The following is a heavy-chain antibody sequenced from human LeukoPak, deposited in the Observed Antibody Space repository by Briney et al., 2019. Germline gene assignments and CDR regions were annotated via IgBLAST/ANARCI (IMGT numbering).Heavy chain of an antibody. V-gene: IGHV4-59*01. D-gene: IGHD2-15*01. CDR1: GGSISSYY. CDR2: IYYSGST. CDR3: ARQVVVVAATRRQNWFDP. Sequence: PSETPSLTCTVSGGSISSYYWSWIRQPPGKGLEWIGYIYYSGSTNYNPSLKSRVTISVDTSKNQFSLKLSSVTAADTAVYYCARQVVVVAATRRQNWFDPWGQGTLVTVSS. J-gene: IGHJ5*02.